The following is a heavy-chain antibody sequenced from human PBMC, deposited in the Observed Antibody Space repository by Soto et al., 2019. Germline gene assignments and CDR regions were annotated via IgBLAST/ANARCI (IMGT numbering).Heavy chain of an antibody. Sequence: EVQLVESGGGLVQPGGSLRLSCAASGFTFSSYWMSWVRQAPGKGLEWVANIKQDGSEKYYVDSVKGRFTISRDNAKNTLYLQTNSLSAEDTAVYYCARADIVAPPNWFDPWGQGTLVTVSS. CDR3: ARADIVAPPNWFDP. V-gene: IGHV3-7*03. CDR2: IKQDGSEK. CDR1: GFTFSSYW. D-gene: IGHD5-12*01. J-gene: IGHJ5*02.